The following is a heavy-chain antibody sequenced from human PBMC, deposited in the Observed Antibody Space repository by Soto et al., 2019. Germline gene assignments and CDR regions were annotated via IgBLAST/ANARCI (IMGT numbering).Heavy chain of an antibody. Sequence: GESLKISCKGSGYSFTSYWISWVRQMPGKGLEWMGRIDPSDSYTNYIPSFQGHVTISADKSISTAYLQWSSLKALVTAMYYCASRPYCSSPSCYANSGMDVWGKGTTATVSS. D-gene: IGHD2-2*01. V-gene: IGHV5-10-1*01. J-gene: IGHJ6*04. CDR2: IDPSDSYT. CDR3: ASRPYCSSPSCYANSGMDV. CDR1: GYSFTSYW.